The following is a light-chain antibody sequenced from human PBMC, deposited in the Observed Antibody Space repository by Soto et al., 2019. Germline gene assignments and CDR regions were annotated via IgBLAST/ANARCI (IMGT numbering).Light chain of an antibody. J-gene: IGKJ2*01. CDR1: QSVSSSY. Sequence: EIVLTQSPGTLSLSPGERATLSCRASQSVSSSYLAWYQHKPGQALRLLIYGASSRATGIPDRFSGSGSGKDFTLTISRLEPEDFAVYYCQQYGSSPHTFVQGTKLEIK. CDR2: GAS. V-gene: IGKV3-20*01. CDR3: QQYGSSPHT.